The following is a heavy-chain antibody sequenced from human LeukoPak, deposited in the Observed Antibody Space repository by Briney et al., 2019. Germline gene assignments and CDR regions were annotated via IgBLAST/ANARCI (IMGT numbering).Heavy chain of an antibody. CDR3: AKSTRNSGWYFDY. D-gene: IGHD6-19*01. CDR2: ISYDGSNK. Sequence: LRLSCAASGFTFSSYAMHWVRQAPGKGLEWVAVISYDGSNKYYADSVKGRFTISRDNSKNTLYLQMNSLRAEDTAVYYCAKSTRNSGWYFDYWGQGTLVTVSS. V-gene: IGHV3-30-3*02. J-gene: IGHJ4*02. CDR1: GFTFSSYA.